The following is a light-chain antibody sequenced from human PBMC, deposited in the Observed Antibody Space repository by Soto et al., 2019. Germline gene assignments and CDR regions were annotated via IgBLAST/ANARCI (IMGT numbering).Light chain of an antibody. J-gene: IGKJ4*01. CDR1: QSVSSY. CDR3: QQRSNS. V-gene: IGKV3-11*01. CDR2: GAS. Sequence: EIVLTQAPATRSLSPGERASLSCRASQSVSSYLAWYQQKPGQAPRLLIYGASKRATGIPARFSGSGSGTDFTLTISSLEPEDFAVYYCQQRSNSFGGGTKVDIK.